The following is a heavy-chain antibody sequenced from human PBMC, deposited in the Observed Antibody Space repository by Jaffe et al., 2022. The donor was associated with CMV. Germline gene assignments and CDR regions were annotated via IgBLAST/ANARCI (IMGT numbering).Heavy chain of an antibody. CDR3: ARVGGGRWVQLVDY. J-gene: IGHJ4*02. CDR2: VYYSGNI. CDR1: GGSISGSSYY. V-gene: IGHV4-39*01. D-gene: IGHD1-1*01. Sequence: QLQLQESGPGLVKPSETLSLTCSVSGGSISGSSYYWGWIRQPPGKGLEWIGSVYYSGNIYYNPSLKSPINISVDTSKNQFSLKLSSATAADTAVYYCARVGGGRWVQLVDYWGQGMLVTVSS.